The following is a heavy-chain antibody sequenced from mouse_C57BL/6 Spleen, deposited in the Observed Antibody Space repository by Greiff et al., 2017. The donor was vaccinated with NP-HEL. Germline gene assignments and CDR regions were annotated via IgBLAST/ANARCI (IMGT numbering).Heavy chain of an antibody. J-gene: IGHJ2*01. CDR3: ARRDSNYYFDY. Sequence: QVQLQQSGAELVMPGASVKLSCKASGYTFTSYWMHWVKQRPGQGLEWIGEIDPSDSYTNYNQKFKGKSTLTVDKSSSTAYMQLSSLTSEDSAVYYCARRDSNYYFDYWGQGTTLTVSS. V-gene: IGHV1-69*01. D-gene: IGHD2-5*01. CDR2: IDPSDSYT. CDR1: GYTFTSYW.